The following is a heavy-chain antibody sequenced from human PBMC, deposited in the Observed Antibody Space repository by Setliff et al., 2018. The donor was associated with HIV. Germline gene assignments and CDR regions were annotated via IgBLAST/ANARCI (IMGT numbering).Heavy chain of an antibody. Sequence: ASVKVSCKASGYTFTSYGISWVRQAPGQGLEWMGWISAYNGNTNYAQKLQGRVTMTTDTSTSTAYMELRSLRSDDTAVYYCARMIVLSASSPPNAFDIWGQGTRVTVSS. CDR3: ARMIVLSASSPPNAFDI. J-gene: IGHJ3*02. CDR1: GYTFTSYG. D-gene: IGHD3-22*01. V-gene: IGHV1-18*01. CDR2: ISAYNGNT.